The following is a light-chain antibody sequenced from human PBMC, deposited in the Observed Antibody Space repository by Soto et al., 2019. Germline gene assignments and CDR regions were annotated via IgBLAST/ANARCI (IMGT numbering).Light chain of an antibody. J-gene: IGKJ5*01. V-gene: IGKV1-5*03. CDR1: QSISSW. CDR3: QQTNNFPLT. Sequence: DIQMTQSPSTLSASVGDRVAITCRASQSISSWLAWYQQKPGKAPKLLIYRTSGLESGVPSRFSGSGSGTDFTLTISSLQPEDFATYYCQQTNNFPLTFGQGTRLEIK. CDR2: RTS.